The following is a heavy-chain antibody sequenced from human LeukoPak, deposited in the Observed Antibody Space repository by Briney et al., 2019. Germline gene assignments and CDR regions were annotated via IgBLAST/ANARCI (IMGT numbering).Heavy chain of an antibody. CDR2: IDHRGSS. Sequence: SETLSLTCAVHGESFSAYFWGWIRHVPGKGLEWIGEIDHRGSSNYNPPLKSRATISVDTSKNHFSLSLPSVSAADTAVYYCATRSSTLAAARCFDDWGQGTVVTVSS. J-gene: IGHJ4*03. D-gene: IGHD6-6*01. V-gene: IGHV4-34*01. CDR1: GESFSAYF. CDR3: ATRSSTLAAARCFDD.